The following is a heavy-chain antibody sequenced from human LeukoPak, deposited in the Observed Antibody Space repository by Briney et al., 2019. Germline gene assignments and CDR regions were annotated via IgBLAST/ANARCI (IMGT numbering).Heavy chain of an antibody. CDR1: GGSIINNY. CDR2: VYYDGST. D-gene: IGHD1-14*01. Sequence: SETLSLTCTVSGGSIINNYWSWIRQPPEKGLEWIGYVYYDGSTNCNPSLKSRVTMSVDTSKNQLSLKLTSVTAADTAMYYCARHPPATGRFDYWGQGTLVTVSS. CDR3: ARHPPATGRFDY. V-gene: IGHV4-59*01. J-gene: IGHJ4*02.